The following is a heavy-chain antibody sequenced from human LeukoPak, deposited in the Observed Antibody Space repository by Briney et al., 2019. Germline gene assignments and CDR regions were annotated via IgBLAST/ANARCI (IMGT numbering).Heavy chain of an antibody. J-gene: IGHJ3*02. CDR1: GDPIGSGGYY. D-gene: IGHD2-15*01. CDR2: IYFTGDT. Sequence: NASETLSLTCTVSGDPIGSGGYYWNWIRQHPGQGLEWIGYIYFTGDTQYTPSLKSRLTIAIDTSKNQFSLELSSVTAADTALYYCARGYCSGGNCYNAIDIWGQGTVVTVSS. CDR3: ARGYCSGGNCYNAIDI. V-gene: IGHV4-31*03.